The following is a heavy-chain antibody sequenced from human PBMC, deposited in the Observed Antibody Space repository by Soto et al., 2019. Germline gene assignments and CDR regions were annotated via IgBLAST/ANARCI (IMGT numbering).Heavy chain of an antibody. Sequence: SETLSLTCTVSGGSISSGDYYWGWIRQPPGKGLEWIGYIYYSGSTYYNPSLKSRVTISVDTSKNQFSLKLSSVTAADTAVYYCARAGVVRGGIDAFDIWGQGTMVTVSS. CDR1: GGSISSGDYY. D-gene: IGHD3-10*01. J-gene: IGHJ3*02. CDR3: ARAGVVRGGIDAFDI. V-gene: IGHV4-30-4*01. CDR2: IYYSGST.